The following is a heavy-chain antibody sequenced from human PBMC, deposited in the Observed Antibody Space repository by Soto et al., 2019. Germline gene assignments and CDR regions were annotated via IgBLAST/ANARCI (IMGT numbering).Heavy chain of an antibody. D-gene: IGHD2-15*01. CDR1: WGSSDGYY. CDR3: ESAERYGSNYFAY. V-gene: IGHV4-59*01. CDR2: VYYGGST. J-gene: IGHJ4*01. Sequence: CSVAWGSSDGYYGSWMRQPPGKGLECMGYVYYGGSTNYNPSLKSRVTISVDTSKNQISLRLKSVTAADTAVYYCESAERYGSNYFAYWGHGSSVPVTS.